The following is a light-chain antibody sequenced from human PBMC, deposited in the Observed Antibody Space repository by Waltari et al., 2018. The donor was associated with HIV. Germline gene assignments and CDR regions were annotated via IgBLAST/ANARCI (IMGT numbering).Light chain of an antibody. V-gene: IGLV3-25*03. J-gene: IGLJ3*02. CDR2: RDT. CDR3: QSTDSSGVYWV. CDR1: ALPKRF. Sequence: SYELTHPPSVSVSPGQTARVTCSGDALPKRFAYWYQHRPGQAPVLLIFRDTERPSGIPDRFSSSSSGTTVTLTIRAVQAEDEADYYCQSTDSSGVYWVFGGGTTLTVL.